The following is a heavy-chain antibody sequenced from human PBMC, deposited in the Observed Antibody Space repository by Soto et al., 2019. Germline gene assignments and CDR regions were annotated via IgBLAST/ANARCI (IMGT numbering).Heavy chain of an antibody. D-gene: IGHD4-17*01. V-gene: IGHV4-4*02. Sequence: QVQLQESGPGLVKPSGTLSLTCAVSGGSISSSNWWSWVRQPPGKGLEWIGEIYHSGSTNYNPSLKSRVTISVDKSKNQFSLKLSSVTAADTAVYYCARDFRDDYGDYGVAFDIWGQGTMVTVSS. J-gene: IGHJ3*02. CDR3: ARDFRDDYGDYGVAFDI. CDR2: IYHSGST. CDR1: GGSISSSNW.